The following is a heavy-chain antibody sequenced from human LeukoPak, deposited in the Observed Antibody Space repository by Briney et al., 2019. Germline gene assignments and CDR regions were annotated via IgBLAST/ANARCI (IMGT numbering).Heavy chain of an antibody. J-gene: IGHJ4*02. CDR1: GYTFTSYD. CDR2: MNPNSGNT. CDR3: ARGGYYDYVWGSQIADY. V-gene: IGHV1-8*01. Sequence: ASVKVSCKASGYTFTSYDINWVRQATGQGLEWMGWMNPNSGNTGYAQKFQGRVTMTRNTSISTAYMELSSLRSEDTAAYYCARGGYYDYVWGSQIADYWGQGTLVTVSS. D-gene: IGHD3-16*01.